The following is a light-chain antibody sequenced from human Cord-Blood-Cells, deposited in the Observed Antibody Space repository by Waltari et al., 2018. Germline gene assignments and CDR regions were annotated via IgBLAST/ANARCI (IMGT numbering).Light chain of an antibody. CDR2: DVS. CDR1: SRDAGCYTY. J-gene: IGLJ2*01. V-gene: IGLV2-14*01. CDR3: SSYTSSSTRV. Sequence: QSALTQPASLSGSPGHSITISCTGTSRDAGCYTYVSWYQQHPGKAPKLMIYDVSNRPSGVSNRFSGSKSGTTASLTISGLQAEDEADYYCSSYTSSSTRVFGGGTKLTVL.